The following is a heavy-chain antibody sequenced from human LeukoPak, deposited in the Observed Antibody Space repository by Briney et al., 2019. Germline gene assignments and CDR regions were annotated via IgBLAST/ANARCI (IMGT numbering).Heavy chain of an antibody. D-gene: IGHD3-3*01. CDR3: ARARFRLLEWLSPMDV. CDR2: ISSSSSYI. Sequence: PGGSLRLSCAASGFTFSSYSMNWVRQAPGKGLEWASSISSSSSYIYYADSVKGRFTISRDNAKNSLYLQMNSLRAEDTAVYYCARARFRLLEWLSPMDVWGQGTTVTVSS. V-gene: IGHV3-21*01. CDR1: GFTFSSYS. J-gene: IGHJ6*02.